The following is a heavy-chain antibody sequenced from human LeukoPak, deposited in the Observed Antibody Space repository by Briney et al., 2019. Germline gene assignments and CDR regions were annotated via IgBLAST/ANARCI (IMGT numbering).Heavy chain of an antibody. D-gene: IGHD1-14*01. V-gene: IGHV3-30*02. CDR2: IRFDGSND. CDR1: GFSFSSYG. Sequence: GGSLSLSRAASGFSFSSYGMHWVRQAPGKGLDWVAFIRFDGSNDYYVDSVKGRFSISRDNSKNTLYLQMNNLRADDTAVYYCARSYPGDHHFSHYGGQGTLVTVSS. CDR3: ARSYPGDHHFSHY. J-gene: IGHJ4*02.